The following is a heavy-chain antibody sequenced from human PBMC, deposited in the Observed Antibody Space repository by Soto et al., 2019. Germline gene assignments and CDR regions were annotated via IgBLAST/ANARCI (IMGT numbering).Heavy chain of an antibody. CDR3: ARSFLDCGGDCCLDY. V-gene: IGHV1-2*04. Sequence: QVQLVQSGAEVNKPGASVKVSCKASGYTFTGYYMHWVRQAPGQGLEWMGWINPNSGGTNYVQQFQGWVTMTRDTSTSTAYRELSRLGSDDTAVYYCARSFLDCGGDCCLDYWGQGTLVTVSS. J-gene: IGHJ4*02. CDR2: INPNSGGT. D-gene: IGHD2-21*02. CDR1: GYTFTGYY.